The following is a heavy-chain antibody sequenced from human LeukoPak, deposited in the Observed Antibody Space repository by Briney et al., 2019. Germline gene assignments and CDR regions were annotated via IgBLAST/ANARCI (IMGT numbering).Heavy chain of an antibody. CDR3: AKDRAYGSGTNYFDY. J-gene: IGHJ4*02. D-gene: IGHD3-10*01. V-gene: IGHV3-30*02. CDR2: IRYDGSNK. CDR1: GFTFSSYG. Sequence: PGGSLRLSCAASGFTFSSYGMHWVRQAPGRGLEWVAFIRYDGSNKYYADSVKGRFTISRDNSKNTLYLQMNSLRAEDTAVYYCAKDRAYGSGTNYFDYWGQGTLVTVSS.